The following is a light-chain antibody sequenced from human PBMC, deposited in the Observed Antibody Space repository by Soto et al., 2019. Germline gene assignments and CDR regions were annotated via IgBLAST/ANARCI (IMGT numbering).Light chain of an antibody. J-gene: IGKJ1*01. CDR2: GAS. Sequence: IVLTQSPATLSLSPRERATLSCRASQSVSSSYLAWYQQKPGQAPRLLIYGASSRATGIPDRFSGSGSGTDFTLTICRLEPEDFAVYYCQQYGSSPRTFGQGTKVDIK. CDR1: QSVSSSY. V-gene: IGKV3-20*01. CDR3: QQYGSSPRT.